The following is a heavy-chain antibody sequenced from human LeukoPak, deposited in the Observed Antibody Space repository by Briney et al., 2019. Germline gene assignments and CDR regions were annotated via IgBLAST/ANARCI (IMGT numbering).Heavy chain of an antibody. J-gene: IGHJ6*03. V-gene: IGHV4-34*01. CDR3: ARGKVVPAAIDYYYYYYMDV. CDR2: INHSGST. D-gene: IGHD2-2*01. Sequence: PSETLSLTCAVYGGSFNGYYWSWIRQPPGKGLEWIGEINHSGSTNYNPSLKSRVTISVDTSKNQFSLKLSSVTAADTAVYYCARGKVVPAAIDYYYYYYMDVWGKGTTVTVSS. CDR1: GGSFNGYY.